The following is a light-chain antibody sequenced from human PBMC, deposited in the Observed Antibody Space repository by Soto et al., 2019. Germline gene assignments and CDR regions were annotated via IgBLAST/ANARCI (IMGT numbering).Light chain of an antibody. CDR1: QSVSTN. J-gene: IGKJ4*01. CDR2: GAS. Sequence: EIWMTQSPATLSGSPGERATLSWGASQSVSTNLAWYQQKPGKGPRLLIFGASTRAIGIPARFSGSGSGTDFTLTISSLQSEDFAVYYCQHYNESTLTFGGGTQVDIK. V-gene: IGKV3-15*01. CDR3: QHYNESTLT.